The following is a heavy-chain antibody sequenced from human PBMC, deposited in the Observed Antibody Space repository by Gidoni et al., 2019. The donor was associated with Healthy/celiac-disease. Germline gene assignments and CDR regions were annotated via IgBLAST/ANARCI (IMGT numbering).Heavy chain of an antibody. CDR3: ARDGGSSWYGYYYYGMDV. Sequence: QVQLVESGGGVVQPGRSLRLSCAASGFTFSSYGMHWVRQAPGKGLEWVAVIWYDGSNKYYADSVKGRFTISRDNSKNTLYLQMNSLRAEDTAVYYCARDGGSSWYGYYYYGMDVWGQGTTVTVSS. CDR2: IWYDGSNK. D-gene: IGHD6-13*01. CDR1: GFTFSSYG. V-gene: IGHV3-33*01. J-gene: IGHJ6*02.